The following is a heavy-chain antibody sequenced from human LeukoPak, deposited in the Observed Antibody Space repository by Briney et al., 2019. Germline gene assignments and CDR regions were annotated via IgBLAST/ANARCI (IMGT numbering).Heavy chain of an antibody. Sequence: SETLSLTCTVSGYSISSGYYWAWIRQPPGKGLEWIGSIFHTGSTYHNPSLKSRVTISVDTSKNQFSLKLNSVTAADTAVYYCARDSMAEIGYWGQGTLVTVSS. CDR1: GYSISSGYY. V-gene: IGHV4-38-2*02. D-gene: IGHD3-3*02. CDR2: IFHTGST. CDR3: ARDSMAEIGY. J-gene: IGHJ4*02.